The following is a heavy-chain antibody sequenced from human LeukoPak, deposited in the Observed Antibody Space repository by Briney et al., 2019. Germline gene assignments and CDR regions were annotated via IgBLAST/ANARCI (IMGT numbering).Heavy chain of an antibody. J-gene: IGHJ4*02. CDR2: IYYSGST. CDR1: GGPISNYY. CDR3: ARASLILKGPQKLYYFDY. Sequence: PSETLSLTCTVSGGPISNYYWSWIRQPPGKGLEWIGYIYYSGSTNYDPSLKSRVTISVDMSKNQFSLKLSSVTAADTAVYYCARASLILKGPQKLYYFDYWGQGTLVTVSS. D-gene: IGHD2-2*01. V-gene: IGHV4-59*01.